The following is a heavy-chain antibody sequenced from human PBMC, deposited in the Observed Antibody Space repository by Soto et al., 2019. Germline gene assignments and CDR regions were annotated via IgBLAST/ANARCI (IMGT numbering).Heavy chain of an antibody. CDR1: GGTFSSYA. J-gene: IGHJ6*02. CDR2: IIPIFGTA. CDR3: ARRVGATTLYYYYGMAV. Sequence: QVQLVQSGAEVKKPGSSVKVSCKASGGTFSSYAISWVRQAPGQGLEWMGGIIPIFGTANYAQKFQGRVTITADESTSTAYMELSSLRSEDTAVYYCARRVGATTLYYYYGMAVWGQGTTVTVSS. V-gene: IGHV1-69*12. D-gene: IGHD1-26*01.